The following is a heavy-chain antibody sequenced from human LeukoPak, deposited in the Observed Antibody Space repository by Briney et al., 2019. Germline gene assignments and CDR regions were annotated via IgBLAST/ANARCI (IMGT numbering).Heavy chain of an antibody. D-gene: IGHD2-2*02. CDR2: ISPYNGDT. CDR1: GYSFTNYG. CDR3: ATDRGKYGVPAAIQDAFDI. J-gene: IGHJ3*02. V-gene: IGHV1-18*01. Sequence: GASVKVSYKASGYSFTNYGIDWVRQAPGQGLEWMGWISPYNGDTKYTQKFQGRVIMTTDTSTSTAYMELRSLRSDDTAVYYCATDRGKYGVPAAIQDAFDIWGQGTMVTVSS.